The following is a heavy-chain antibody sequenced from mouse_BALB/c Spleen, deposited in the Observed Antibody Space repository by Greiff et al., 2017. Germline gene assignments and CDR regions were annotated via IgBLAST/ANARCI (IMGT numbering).Heavy chain of an antibody. CDR2: IYPYNGGT. V-gene: IGHV1S29*02. J-gene: IGHJ4*01. Sequence: EVQLQQSGPELVKPGASVKISCKASGYTFTDYNMHWVKQSHGKSLEWIGYIYPYNGGTGYNQKFKSKATLTVDNSSSTAYMELRSLTSEDSAVYYCARYYGSRYYYAMDYWGQGTSVTVSS. CDR1: GYTFTDYN. D-gene: IGHD1-1*01. CDR3: ARYYGSRYYYAMDY.